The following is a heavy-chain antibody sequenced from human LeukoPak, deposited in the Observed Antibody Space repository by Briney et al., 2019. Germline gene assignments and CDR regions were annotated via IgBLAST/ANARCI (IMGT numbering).Heavy chain of an antibody. J-gene: IGHJ4*02. CDR3: ARAAYDNNGYLTL. CDR2: IWYDGSNK. D-gene: IGHD3-22*01. Sequence: PGGSLRLSCAASGFTFSSYGMHWVRQAPGKGLEWVAVIWYDGSNKYYADSVKGRFTISRDNSKNTLYLQMSSLRAEDTAVYYCARAAYDNNGYLTLWGQGTLVTVSS. CDR1: GFTFSSYG. V-gene: IGHV3-33*08.